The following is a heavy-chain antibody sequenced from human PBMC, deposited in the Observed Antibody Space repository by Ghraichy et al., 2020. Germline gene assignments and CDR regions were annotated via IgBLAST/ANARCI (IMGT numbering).Heavy chain of an antibody. CDR1: GGSISSSNW. D-gene: IGHD6-13*01. J-gene: IGHJ6*03. Sequence: SETLSLTCAVSGGSISSSNWWSWVRQPPGKGLEWIGEIYHSGSTNYNPSLKSRVTISVDKSKNQFSLKLSSVTAADTAVYYCARVGEYSSSWYDLLYYYYYLDVWGKGTTVTVSS. CDR2: IYHSGST. CDR3: ARVGEYSSSWYDLLYYYYYLDV. V-gene: IGHV4-4*02.